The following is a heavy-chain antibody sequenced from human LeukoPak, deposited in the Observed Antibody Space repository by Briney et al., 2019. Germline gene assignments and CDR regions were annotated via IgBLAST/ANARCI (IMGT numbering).Heavy chain of an antibody. J-gene: IGHJ4*02. D-gene: IGHD3-3*01. CDR3: AVGITILGVAASFDS. Sequence: NPSETLSLTCAVYGASYNAYYWSWIRQPPGKGLEWIGDIDHRGTATYNPSLESRLTISADASKNQFSLKLNSVTDADTAVYYCAVGITILGVAASFDSWGQGNLVIASS. V-gene: IGHV4-34*01. CDR2: IDHRGTA. CDR1: GASYNAYY.